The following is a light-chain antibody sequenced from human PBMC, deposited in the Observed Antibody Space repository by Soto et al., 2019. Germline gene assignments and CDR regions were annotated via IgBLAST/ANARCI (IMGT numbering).Light chain of an antibody. CDR1: SSDVGSYNL. Sequence: QSVLTQPASVSGSPGQSITISCTGSSSDVGSYNLVSWYQQHPGKAPKLMIYDVTNRPSGVSNRFSGSKSGYTASLTISGLQAEDEADYYCNSYTSSSTVVFGGGTKVTVL. CDR2: DVT. V-gene: IGLV2-14*02. CDR3: NSYTSSSTVV. J-gene: IGLJ2*01.